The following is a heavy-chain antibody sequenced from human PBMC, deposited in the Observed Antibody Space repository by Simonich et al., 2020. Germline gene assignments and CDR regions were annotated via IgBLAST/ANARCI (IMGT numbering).Heavy chain of an antibody. CDR2: IYHSGST. V-gene: IGHV4-38-2*01. CDR1: GYSISSGYY. D-gene: IGHD6-13*01. J-gene: IGHJ6*02. Sequence: QVQLQESGPGLVKPSETLSLTCAVSGYSISSGYYWGWIRQPPGKGLEWIGRIYHSGSTYYTPTLKSRVTISVATSKNQFSLTLSSVTAADTAVYYCARVGYSNYYYYGMDVWGQGTTVTVSS. CDR3: ARVGYSNYYYYGMDV.